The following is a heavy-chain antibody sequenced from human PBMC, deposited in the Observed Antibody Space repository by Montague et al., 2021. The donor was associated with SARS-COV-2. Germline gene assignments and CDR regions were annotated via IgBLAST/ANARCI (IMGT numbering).Heavy chain of an antibody. CDR1: GFSVSSYH. Sequence: SLRLSCAASGFSVSSYHLNWVRQAPGKGLEWVSSISPSVDYLYSSYSXXGLFIISRDNAKNSLYLQMSSLRAEDTAIYYCARASWIVATVPDYWGQGTLVTVSS. CDR2: ISPSVDYL. V-gene: IGHV3-21*01. D-gene: IGHD5-12*01. J-gene: IGHJ4*02. CDR3: ARASWIVATVPDY.